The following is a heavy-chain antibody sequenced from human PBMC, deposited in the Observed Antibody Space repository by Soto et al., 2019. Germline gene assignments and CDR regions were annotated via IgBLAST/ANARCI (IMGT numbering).Heavy chain of an antibody. CDR1: GFIFDDYA. J-gene: IGHJ6*03. CDR2: ISWNSGNV. V-gene: IGHV3-9*01. CDR3: AKDDRLRNMSTFEGLMITLGGVIVWNYIDV. D-gene: IGHD3-16*02. Sequence: EVQLVESGGGLVQPGRSLRLSCAASGFIFDDYAMHWVRQAPGKGLEWVSGISWNSGNVGYADSVKGRFIISRDNANKSLYLQMNSLRAEDTALYYCAKDDRLRNMSTFEGLMITLGGVIVWNYIDVWGKGTTVTVSS.